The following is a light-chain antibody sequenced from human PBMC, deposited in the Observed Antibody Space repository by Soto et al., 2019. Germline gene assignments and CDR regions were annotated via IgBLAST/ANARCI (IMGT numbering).Light chain of an antibody. CDR2: TVS. J-gene: IGKJ4*01. V-gene: IGKV2-40*01. Sequence: VLMTPAPLSLPVTLGDAASISCRSNQSLLDTGDGNTYLDWYLQKPGQSPQLLIYTVSSRASGVPDRFSGSGAGTDFTLKIRRVEADDVVVYYCMRRREFPHPVGGGNKVEIK. CDR3: MRRREFPHP. CDR1: QSLLDTGDGNTY.